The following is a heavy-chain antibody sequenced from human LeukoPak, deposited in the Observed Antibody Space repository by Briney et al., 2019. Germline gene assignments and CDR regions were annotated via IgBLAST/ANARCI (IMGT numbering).Heavy chain of an antibody. CDR1: GFIFSSYT. D-gene: IGHD1-1*01. Sequence: GGSLRLSCAASGFIFSSYTINWVRQAPGKGPEWVSSISSSSSYIYYADSVKGRFTISRDNARSSLYLQMNSLRAEDTAVYYCARDTLASRTTDYWGQGTLVTVSS. V-gene: IGHV3-21*01. J-gene: IGHJ4*02. CDR3: ARDTLASRTTDY. CDR2: ISSSSSYI.